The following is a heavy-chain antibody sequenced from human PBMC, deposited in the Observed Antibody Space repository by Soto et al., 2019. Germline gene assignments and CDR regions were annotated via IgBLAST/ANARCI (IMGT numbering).Heavy chain of an antibody. CDR2: IGRGSGSGTL. CDR1: GFAFSDYS. CDR3: GREINWGEGGA. Sequence: EVQLVESGGGLVQPGGSLRLSCAASGFAFSDYSMNWVRQAPGKGLEWVSNIGRGSGSGTLYYADSVKGRFTISRENAKNSVFLQMNSLREEDTAVYYCGREINWGEGGAWGQGTLVTVSS. D-gene: IGHD3-10*01. J-gene: IGHJ5*02. V-gene: IGHV3-48*02.